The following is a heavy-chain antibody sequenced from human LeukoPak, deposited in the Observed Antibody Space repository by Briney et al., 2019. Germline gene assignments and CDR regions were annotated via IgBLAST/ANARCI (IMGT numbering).Heavy chain of an antibody. CDR2: ISTRDVFT. V-gene: IGHV3-23*01. J-gene: IGHJ4*02. CDR1: GFTFSSYA. CDR3: VRQQWLASHFDS. D-gene: IGHD6-19*01. Sequence: GGSLRLSCAASGFTFSSYAMSWVRQAPGKGLQWVSGISTRDVFTHYADSVKGRFTISRDNSKSTLYLQMNSLRAEDSAVYYCVRQQWLASHFDSWGQGTLVTVSS.